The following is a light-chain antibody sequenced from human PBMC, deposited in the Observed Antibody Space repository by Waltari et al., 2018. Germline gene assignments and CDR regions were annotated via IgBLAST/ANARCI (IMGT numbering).Light chain of an antibody. CDR2: WAS. J-gene: IGKJ4*01. CDR3: QQYYTTVTVT. Sequence: DLVMTQSPDSLAVSLGERATVSCTSSRCILKGSDNKNYLAWYQKKLGQPPKLLIYWASTRESGVPDRFSGSGSGTDFTLTISSLQAEDVAVYYCQQYYTTVTVTFGGGTKVEVK. V-gene: IGKV4-1*01. CDR1: RCILKGSDNKNY.